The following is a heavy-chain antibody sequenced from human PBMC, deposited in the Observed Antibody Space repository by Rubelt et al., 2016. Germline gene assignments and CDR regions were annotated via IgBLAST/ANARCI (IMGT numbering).Heavy chain of an antibody. CDR3: ARELGDIVVVVAALSL. Sequence: AISWVRQAPGQGLEWMGGIIPIFGAANYAQKFQGRVTITADKSTSTAYMELSSLRSEDTAVYYWARELGDIVVVVAALSLWGQGTLVTVSS. D-gene: IGHD2-15*01. CDR1: A. J-gene: IGHJ4*02. V-gene: IGHV1-69*06. CDR2: IIPIFGAA.